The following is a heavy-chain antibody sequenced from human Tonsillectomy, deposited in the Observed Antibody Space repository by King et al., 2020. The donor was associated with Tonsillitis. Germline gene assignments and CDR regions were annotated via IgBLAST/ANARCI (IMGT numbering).Heavy chain of an antibody. Sequence: VQLQQWGAGLLKPSETLSLTCAVYGGSFSGSYWSWIRPPPGKGLEWIGGINHIGSTNYNPSLRSRVTISVDTSKNQFSLKLSSVTAADTAVYYCAREQVGATYFDYWGQGSLVTVSS. J-gene: IGHJ4*02. CDR1: GGSFSGSY. V-gene: IGHV4-34*01. CDR3: AREQVGATYFDY. CDR2: INHIGST. D-gene: IGHD1-26*01.